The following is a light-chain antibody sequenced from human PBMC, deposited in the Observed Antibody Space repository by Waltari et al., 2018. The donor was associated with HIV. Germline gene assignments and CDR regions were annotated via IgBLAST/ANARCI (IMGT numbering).Light chain of an antibody. CDR1: AFPKQY. V-gene: IGLV3-25*03. CDR2: KDN. J-gene: IGLJ3*02. CDR3: QSADSSGTYWV. Sequence: SYELTQPPSVSVSPGQTARIICPGEAFPKQYAFWYQQKPGQAPGVVIYKDNERPSGIPERFSGSSSGTTVTLTISGVQADDEADYYCQSADSSGTYWVFGGGTKLTVL.